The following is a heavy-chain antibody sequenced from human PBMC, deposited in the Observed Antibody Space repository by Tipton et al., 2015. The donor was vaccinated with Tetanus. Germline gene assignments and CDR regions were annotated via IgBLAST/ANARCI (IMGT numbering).Heavy chain of an antibody. CDR3: VKHLIPGRAYFDS. Sequence: GSLRLSCAASGFTFRTYGMSWVRQAPGKGLEWVSSLSGSEKDPYNKDYVKGRFTVSRDDSKNTLYLQLSSLRVEDTAVYYCVKHLIPGRAYFDSWGLGTLVTVSS. CDR1: GFTFRTYG. V-gene: IGHV3-23*01. CDR2: LSGSEKDP. J-gene: IGHJ4*01. D-gene: IGHD2-2*01.